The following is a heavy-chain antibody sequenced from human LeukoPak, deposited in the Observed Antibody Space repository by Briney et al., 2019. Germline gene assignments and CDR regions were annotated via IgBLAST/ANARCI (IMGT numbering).Heavy chain of an antibody. CDR2: INHSGST. D-gene: IGHD2-15*01. CDR1: GGSFSGYY. V-gene: IGHV4-34*01. Sequence: SETLSLTCAVYGGSFSGYYWSWIRQPPGKGLEWIGEINHSGSTNYNPSLKSRVTISVDTSKNQFSLKLSSVTAADTAVYYCARGSRGVVGLQWGQGTMVTVSS. J-gene: IGHJ3*01. CDR3: ARGSRGVVGLQ.